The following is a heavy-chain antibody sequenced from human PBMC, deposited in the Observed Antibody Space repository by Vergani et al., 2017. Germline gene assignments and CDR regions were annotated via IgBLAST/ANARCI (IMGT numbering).Heavy chain of an antibody. CDR3: ARGYDFWSGYEAYYYYGMDV. J-gene: IGHJ6*02. V-gene: IGHV1-2*02. CDR1: GGTFSSYA. D-gene: IGHD3-3*01. Sequence: QVQLVQSGAEVKKPGSSVKVSCKASGGTFSSYAISWVRQAPGQGLEWMGWINPNSGGTNYAQKFQGRVTMTRDTSISTAYMELSRLRSDDTAVYYCARGYDFWSGYEAYYYYGMDVWGQGTTVTVSS. CDR2: INPNSGGT.